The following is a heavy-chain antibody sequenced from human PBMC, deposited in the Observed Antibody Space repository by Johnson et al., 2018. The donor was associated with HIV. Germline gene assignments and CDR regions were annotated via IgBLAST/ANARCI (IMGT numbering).Heavy chain of an antibody. CDR1: GFTFDDYG. CDR2: INWNGGST. J-gene: IGHJ3*02. D-gene: IGHD6-13*01. V-gene: IGHV3-20*04. Sequence: VLLVESGGGVVRPGGSLRLSCAASGFTFDDYGMSWVRQAPGKGLEWVSGINWNGGSTGYADSGKGRFTISRDNAKNFLFLQMNSLRAEDTAVYYCAKDQWSSSWTNDAFDIWGQGTMVTVSS. CDR3: AKDQWSSSWTNDAFDI.